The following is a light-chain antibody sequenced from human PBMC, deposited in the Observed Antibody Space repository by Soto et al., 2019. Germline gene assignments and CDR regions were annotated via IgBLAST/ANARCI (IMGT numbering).Light chain of an antibody. J-gene: IGLJ1*01. CDR3: TSYASSRTLV. Sequence: QSALTQPASVSGSPGQSITISCTGTSSDVGGYNFVSWYQHHPGKAPKLMIYEVSKRPSGVSDRFSGSKSGNTASLTISGLQAEDEGDYYCTSYASSRTLVFGSGTKLTVL. CDR1: SSDVGGYNF. V-gene: IGLV2-14*01. CDR2: EVS.